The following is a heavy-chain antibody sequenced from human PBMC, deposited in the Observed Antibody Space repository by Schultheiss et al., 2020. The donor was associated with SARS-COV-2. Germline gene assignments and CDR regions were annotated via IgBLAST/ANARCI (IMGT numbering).Heavy chain of an antibody. CDR3: AREPRSQYHFDH. J-gene: IGHJ4*02. CDR2: IYTSGST. Sequence: SETLSLTCTVSGGSISSYYWSWIRQPPGKGLEWIGRIYTSGSTNYNPSLKSRVTISVDTSKNQFSLKLNSVTAADTAVYYCAREPRSQYHFDHWGQGALVTVSS. D-gene: IGHD1-14*01. V-gene: IGHV4-4*08. CDR1: GGSISSYY.